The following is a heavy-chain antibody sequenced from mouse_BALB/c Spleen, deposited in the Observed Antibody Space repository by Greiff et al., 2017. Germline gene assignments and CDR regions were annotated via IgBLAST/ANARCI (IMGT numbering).Heavy chain of an antibody. CDR2: INPSSGYT. V-gene: IGHV1-4*02. Sequence: VQLQESAAELARPGASVKMSCKASGYTFTSYTMHWVKQRPGQGLEWIGYINPSSGYTEYNQKFKDKTTLTADKSSSTAYMQLSSLTSEDSAVYYCARGYYGWFAYWGQGTLVTVSA. CDR3: ARGYYGWFAY. CDR1: GYTFTSYT. J-gene: IGHJ3*01. D-gene: IGHD1-1*01.